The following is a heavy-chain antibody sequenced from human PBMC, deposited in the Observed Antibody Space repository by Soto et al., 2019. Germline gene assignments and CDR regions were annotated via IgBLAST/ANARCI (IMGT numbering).Heavy chain of an antibody. Sequence: ASVKVSCKASGYTFTSYAMHWVRQAPGQRLEWMGWINAGNGNTKYSQKFQGRVTITRDTSASTAYMELSSLRSEDTAVYYCAREGYSGYDFGYWGKGTLVTVSS. J-gene: IGHJ4*02. D-gene: IGHD5-12*01. CDR2: INAGNGNT. CDR1: GYTFTSYA. CDR3: AREGYSGYDFGY. V-gene: IGHV1-3*01.